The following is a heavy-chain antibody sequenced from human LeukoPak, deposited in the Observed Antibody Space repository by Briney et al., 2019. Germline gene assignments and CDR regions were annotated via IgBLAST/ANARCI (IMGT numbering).Heavy chain of an antibody. Sequence: GGSLRLSCAASGFTFSTYAMNWVRQASGKGLEWVSAISDSGSSTYYADSVKGRFTISRDNSKNTLYLQMNSLRAEDTAVYYCASDYLYYYLDVWGKGTTVTVSS. V-gene: IGHV3-23*01. CDR3: ASDYLYYYLDV. CDR2: ISDSGSST. J-gene: IGHJ6*03. D-gene: IGHD4/OR15-4a*01. CDR1: GFTFSTYA.